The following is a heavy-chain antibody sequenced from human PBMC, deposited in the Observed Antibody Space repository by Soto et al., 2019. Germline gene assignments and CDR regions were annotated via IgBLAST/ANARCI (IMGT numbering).Heavy chain of an antibody. Sequence: QVQLVQSGAEVKKPGASVKVSCKASGYTFTSYAMHWVRQAPGQRLEWMGWINAGNGNTKYSQKFQGRVTITRDTSASTAYMELSSLRSEDTAVYYCAREGLSFGITGTTPPDYWGQGTLVTVSS. D-gene: IGHD1-7*01. CDR3: AREGLSFGITGTTPPDY. CDR2: INAGNGNT. J-gene: IGHJ4*02. V-gene: IGHV1-3*01. CDR1: GYTFTSYA.